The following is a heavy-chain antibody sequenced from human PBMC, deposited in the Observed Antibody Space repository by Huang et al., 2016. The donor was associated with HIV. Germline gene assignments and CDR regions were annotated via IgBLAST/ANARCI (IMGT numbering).Heavy chain of an antibody. CDR3: ARSEPSRYYFDY. Sequence: QVQLVESGGGVVQPGTSMRLSCAASGFTFSNYAMNWVRQAPGKGVEGVAVISNEGSNKYYADSGKGRFTISRDNSKNTVYLQMNSLRAEDTAVYYCARSEPSRYYFDYWGQGTLVTVSS. CDR2: ISNEGSNK. CDR1: GFTFSNYA. J-gene: IGHJ4*02. V-gene: IGHV3-30-3*01.